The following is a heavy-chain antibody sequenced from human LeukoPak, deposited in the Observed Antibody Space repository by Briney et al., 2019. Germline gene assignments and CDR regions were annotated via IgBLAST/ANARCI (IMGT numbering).Heavy chain of an antibody. CDR1: GESFSGFY. D-gene: IGHD2-21*02. J-gene: IGHJ4*02. Sequence: SETLSLTCAVYGESFSGFYWSWIRQTPGKGLEWIGEITHSGSTNYNPSLKSRVTISVDKSKNQFSLKLSSVTAADTAVYYCARGMIVGVTPLDYWGQGTLVTVSS. CDR2: ITHSGST. CDR3: ARGMIVGVTPLDY. V-gene: IGHV4-34*01.